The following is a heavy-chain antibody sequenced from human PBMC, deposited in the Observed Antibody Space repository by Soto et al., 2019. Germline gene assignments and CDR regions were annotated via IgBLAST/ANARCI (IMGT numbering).Heavy chain of an antibody. Sequence: PGGALRLSCAASGFTFSTYAMNWVRQAPGKGLEWVSAISDSGTSTYYGDSVKGRFTISRDNSKNTLYLQMDSLRADDQAVYYCAKGQTGASVMAFDIWGQGTMVTVSS. V-gene: IGHV3-23*01. J-gene: IGHJ3*02. CDR3: AKGQTGASVMAFDI. D-gene: IGHD7-27*01. CDR1: GFTFSTYA. CDR2: ISDSGTST.